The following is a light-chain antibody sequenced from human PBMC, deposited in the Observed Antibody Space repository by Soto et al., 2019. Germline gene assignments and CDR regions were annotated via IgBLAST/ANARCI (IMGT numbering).Light chain of an antibody. CDR2: AAS. CDR1: QDIRND. Sequence: AIQMTQSPSSLSASVGDRVTITCRASQDIRNDLGWYQQKPGKAPKLLIYAASTLQSGVSSRFSGSGSGTHFTLTISGLQPDDFATYYCLQDYNYPPAFGQGPKVDIK. J-gene: IGKJ1*01. CDR3: LQDYNYPPA. V-gene: IGKV1-6*01.